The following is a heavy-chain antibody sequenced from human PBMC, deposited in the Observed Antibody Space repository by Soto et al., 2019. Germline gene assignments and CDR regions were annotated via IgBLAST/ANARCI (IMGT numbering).Heavy chain of an antibody. J-gene: IGHJ4*02. V-gene: IGHV1-8*01. CDR1: GYTFTSYE. CDR2: MNPNSGDT. CDR3: ARGELLWFGELLR. D-gene: IGHD3-10*01. Sequence: HVQLVQSGAEVKKPGASVKVSCKASGYTFTSYEINWVRQATGQGLEWMGWMNPNSGDTGYAQKFQGRVTMTRNTSISTAYMELSSLRSEDTDVYYCARGELLWFGELLRWGQGTLVTVSS.